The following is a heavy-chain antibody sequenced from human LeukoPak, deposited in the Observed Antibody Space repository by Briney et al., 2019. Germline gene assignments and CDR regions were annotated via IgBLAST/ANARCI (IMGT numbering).Heavy chain of an antibody. Sequence: PRGSLRLSCAASGFTVSSNYMSWVRQAPGKGLEWVSVIYSGGSTYYADSVKGRFTISRDNSKNTLYLQMNSLRAEDTAVYYCASTDFWSGYYDYWGQGTLVTVSS. V-gene: IGHV3-53*01. CDR1: GFTVSSNY. CDR3: ASTDFWSGYYDY. J-gene: IGHJ4*02. D-gene: IGHD3-3*01. CDR2: IYSGGST.